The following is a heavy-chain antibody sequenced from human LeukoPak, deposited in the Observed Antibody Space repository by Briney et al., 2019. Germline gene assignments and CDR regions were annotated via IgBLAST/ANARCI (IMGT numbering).Heavy chain of an antibody. J-gene: IGHJ3*02. Sequence: SETLSLTCAVYGGSFSGYYWSWIRQPPGKGLEWIGEINHSGSTNYNPSLKSRVTISVGTSKNQFSLKLSSVTAADTAVYYCARRVRDKKDAFDIWGQGTMVTVSS. CDR2: INHSGST. D-gene: IGHD3-10*01. V-gene: IGHV4-34*01. CDR1: GGSFSGYY. CDR3: ARRVRDKKDAFDI.